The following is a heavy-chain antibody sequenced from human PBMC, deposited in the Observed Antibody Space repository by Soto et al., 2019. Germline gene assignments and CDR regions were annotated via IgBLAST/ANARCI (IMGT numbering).Heavy chain of an antibody. J-gene: IGHJ6*02. CDR2: VIPVFGLA. CDR1: GGTFSSYA. D-gene: IGHD3-10*01. CDR3: ARGKSYYGSGKGIYDYYGLDV. Sequence: ASVKVSCKSSGGTFSSYAISWVRQAPGQGLEWMGGVIPVFGLATYAQKVQGRVTITADKSTNTAYMEVSSLRSEDTAVYYCARGKSYYGSGKGIYDYYGLDVWGQGTTVTVSS. V-gene: IGHV1-69*10.